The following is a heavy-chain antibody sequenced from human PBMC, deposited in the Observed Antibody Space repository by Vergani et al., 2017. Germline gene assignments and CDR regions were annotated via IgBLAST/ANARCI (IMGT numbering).Heavy chain of an antibody. CDR1: GGSISSGSYY. J-gene: IGHJ3*02. CDR2: IYTSGST. D-gene: IGHD3-22*01. Sequence: QVRLQESGPGLVKPSQTLSLTCTVSGGSISSGSYYWSWIRQPAGKGLEWIGRIYTSGSTNYNPSLKSRVTISVDTSKNQFSLKLSSVTAADTAVYYCARFGDSSGYYSGDAFDIWGQGTMVTVSS. CDR3: ARFGDSSGYYSGDAFDI. V-gene: IGHV4-61*02.